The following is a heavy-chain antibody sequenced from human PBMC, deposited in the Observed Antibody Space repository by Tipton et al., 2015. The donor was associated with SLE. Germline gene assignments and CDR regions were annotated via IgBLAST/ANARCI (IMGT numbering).Heavy chain of an antibody. V-gene: IGHV4-61*01. J-gene: IGHJ5*02. CDR3: ARGHIGWGFDP. CDR2: IYYSGST. D-gene: IGHD1-26*01. CDR1: GGSVSSGSYY. Sequence: TLSLTCTVSGGSVSSGSYYWSWIRQPPGKGLEWIGFIYYSGSTDYKPSLKSRVTISVDKAKNQFSLKLTSVTAADTAVYYCARGHIGWGFDPWGQGTLVTVSS.